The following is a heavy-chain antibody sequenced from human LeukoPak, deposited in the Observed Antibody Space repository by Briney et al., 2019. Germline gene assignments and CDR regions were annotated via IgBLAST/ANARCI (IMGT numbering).Heavy chain of an antibody. CDR2: ISAYNGNT. J-gene: IGHJ5*02. CDR1: GYTLTSYG. D-gene: IGHD2-15*01. V-gene: IGHV1-18*04. Sequence: ASVKVSCKASGYTLTSYGISWVRQAPGQGLEWMGWISAYNGNTNYAQKLQGRVTMTTDTSTSTAYMELRSLRSDDTAVYYCARTFPTYCSGGSCQADWFDPWGQGTLVTVSS. CDR3: ARTFPTYCSGGSCQADWFDP.